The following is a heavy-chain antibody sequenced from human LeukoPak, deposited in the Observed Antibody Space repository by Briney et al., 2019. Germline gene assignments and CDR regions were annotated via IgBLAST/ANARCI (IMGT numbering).Heavy chain of an antibody. Sequence: PGGSLRLSCAASGYTFSTYWMHWVRQAPGKGLVWVSRINSDGSTTSYADSVKGRFTISRDNSKNTLYLQMNSLRAEDTAVYYCARSYSSGWYVHYWGQGTLVTVSS. V-gene: IGHV3-74*01. CDR2: INSDGSTT. J-gene: IGHJ4*02. CDR3: ARSYSSGWYVHY. CDR1: GYTFSTYW. D-gene: IGHD6-19*01.